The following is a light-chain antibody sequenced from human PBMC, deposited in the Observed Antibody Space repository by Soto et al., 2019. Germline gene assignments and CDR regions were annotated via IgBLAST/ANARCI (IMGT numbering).Light chain of an antibody. J-gene: IGKJ1*01. V-gene: IGKV1-5*01. CDR2: DAS. CDR1: QSLSSY. Sequence: DIQRTQSPSSLSASVGDRVTITCPASQSLSSYLNWYQQRPAKAPKLLIYDASSLESGVPSRFSGSGSGTEFTLTISSLQPDDFATYYCQHYNSYSEAFGQGTKVDIK. CDR3: QHYNSYSEA.